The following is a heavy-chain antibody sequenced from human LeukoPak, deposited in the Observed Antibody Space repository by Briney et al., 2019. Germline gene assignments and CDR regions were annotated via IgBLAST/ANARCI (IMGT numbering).Heavy chain of an antibody. Sequence: PGGSLRLSCAASGFTFSSYSMNWVRQAPGKGLEWVSAISSSSSYIYYADSVKGRFTISRDNAKNSLYLQMHSLRAEDTAVYYCARDMDFWTGGLYYYYMDVWGKGTTVTVSS. CDR2: ISSSSSYI. D-gene: IGHD3/OR15-3a*01. V-gene: IGHV3-21*01. CDR3: ARDMDFWTGGLYYYYMDV. CDR1: GFTFSSYS. J-gene: IGHJ6*03.